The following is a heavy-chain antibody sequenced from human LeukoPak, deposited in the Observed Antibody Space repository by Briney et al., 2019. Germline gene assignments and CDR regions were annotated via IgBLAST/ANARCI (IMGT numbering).Heavy chain of an antibody. J-gene: IGHJ5*02. CDR2: IYPGDSDT. CDR1: GYSLTNYW. CDR3: ARAKYDFWSGYIEDWFDP. Sequence: GESLKISCKGSGYSLTNYWIGWVRQMPGNRLEWMGVIYPGDSDTRYSPSFEAQVTTSAAKAISTASQQRSSLKASDTAMYYCARAKYDFWSGYIEDWFDPWGQGTLVTVSS. D-gene: IGHD3-3*01. V-gene: IGHV5-51*01.